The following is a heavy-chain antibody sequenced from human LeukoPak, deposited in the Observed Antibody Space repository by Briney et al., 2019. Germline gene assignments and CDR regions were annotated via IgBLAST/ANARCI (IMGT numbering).Heavy chain of an antibody. CDR2: IKNTGSTT. D-gene: IGHD5-24*01. V-gene: IGHV3-23*01. CDR3: TKDRREGYPRDSYDV. CDR1: GFTFSSYG. Sequence: GGSLRLSCEASGFTFSSYGMSWVRQAPGKGLEWVSSIKNTGSTTYYGDAVKGRFTISRHNSDNILYLQMNSLRAEDSALYYCTKDRREGYPRDSYDVWGQGTAVTVS. J-gene: IGHJ3*01.